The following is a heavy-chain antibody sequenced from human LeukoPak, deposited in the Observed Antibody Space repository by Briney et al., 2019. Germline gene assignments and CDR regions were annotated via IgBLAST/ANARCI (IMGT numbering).Heavy chain of an antibody. CDR3: VRDSGAYNSVYYDAFDF. J-gene: IGHJ3*01. Sequence: GGSLRLSCAASGFTFSNYWMIWVRQAPGKGLEWVANINREGSEKHYADSVNGRFTISRDNAKNSMFLQMNSLRVDDTAMYYCVRDSGAYNSVYYDAFDFWGQGTVVTVSS. D-gene: IGHD5/OR15-5a*01. V-gene: IGHV3-7*01. CDR1: GFTFSNYW. CDR2: INREGSEK.